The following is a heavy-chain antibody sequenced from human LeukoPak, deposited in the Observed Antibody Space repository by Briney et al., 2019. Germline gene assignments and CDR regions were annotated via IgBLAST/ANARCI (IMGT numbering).Heavy chain of an antibody. CDR3: AGAARWGIAVYFDY. CDR1: GGSFSGYY. D-gene: IGHD6-19*01. V-gene: IGHV4-34*01. Sequence: SETLSLTCAVYGGSFSGYYWSWIRQPPGKGLEWIGEINHSGSTNYNPSLKSRVTISVDTSKNQFSLKLSSVTAADTAVYYCAGAARWGIAVYFDYWGQGTLVTVSS. CDR2: INHSGST. J-gene: IGHJ4*02.